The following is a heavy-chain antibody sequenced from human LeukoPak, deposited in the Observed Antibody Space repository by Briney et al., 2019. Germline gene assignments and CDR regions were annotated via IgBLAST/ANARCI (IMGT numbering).Heavy chain of an antibody. CDR1: GYSFTSYW. CDR2: IYPGDSDT. D-gene: IGHD2-2*02. V-gene: IGHV5-51*01. J-gene: IGHJ1*01. Sequence: GESLKISCKGSGYSFTSYWIGWVRQMPGKVLEWMGIIYPGDSDTRYSPSFQGQVTISADNSISTAYLQWSSLKASDTAMYYCATSYCSSTSCYTNFQHWGQGNLVTVSS. CDR3: ATSYCSSTSCYTNFQH.